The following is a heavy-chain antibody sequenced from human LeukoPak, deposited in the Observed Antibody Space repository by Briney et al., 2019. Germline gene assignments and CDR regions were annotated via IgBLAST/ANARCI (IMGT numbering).Heavy chain of an antibody. Sequence: GESLKISCKGSGYSFTSYWIGWVRQMPGKGLEWMGIIYPGDSDTRYSPSFQGQVTISADKSISTAYLQWSSLKASDTAMYYCASVGGGYCSSTSCLAGAFDIWGQGTMVTVSS. V-gene: IGHV5-51*01. CDR3: ASVGGGYCSSTSCLAGAFDI. CDR2: IYPGDSDT. J-gene: IGHJ3*02. D-gene: IGHD2-2*01. CDR1: GYSFTSYW.